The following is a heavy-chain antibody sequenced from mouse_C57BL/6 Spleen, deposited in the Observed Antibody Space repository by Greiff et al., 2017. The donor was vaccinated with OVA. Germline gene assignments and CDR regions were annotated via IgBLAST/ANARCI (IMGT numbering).Heavy chain of an antibody. J-gene: IGHJ3*01. CDR2: IDPSDSYT. CDR1: GYTFTSYW. D-gene: IGHD2-12*01. CDR3: ARYDPTFAY. Sequence: VQLQQPGAELVMPGASVKLSCKASGYTFTSYWMHWVKQRPGQGLEWIGEIDPSDSYTNYNQKFKGKSTLTVDKSSSTAYMQLSSLTSEDSAVYYCARYDPTFAYWGKGTLVTVSA. V-gene: IGHV1-69*01.